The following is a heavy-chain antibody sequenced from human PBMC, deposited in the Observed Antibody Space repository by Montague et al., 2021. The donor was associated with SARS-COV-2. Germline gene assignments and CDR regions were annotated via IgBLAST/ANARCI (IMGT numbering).Heavy chain of an antibody. D-gene: IGHD3-10*01. J-gene: IGHJ5*02. CDR1: AGSISTNSYY. Sequence: SETLSLTCTVSAGSISTNSYYWAWIRQPPGKGLEWIGSISYSGSTYFNPSLESRLTMSVDTSKNHFSLKLSSVTAADTAAYYCARLWDFYGPGSYKNSWFDPWGQGTRVTVSS. CDR3: ARLWDFYGPGSYKNSWFDP. CDR2: ISYSGST. V-gene: IGHV4-39*02.